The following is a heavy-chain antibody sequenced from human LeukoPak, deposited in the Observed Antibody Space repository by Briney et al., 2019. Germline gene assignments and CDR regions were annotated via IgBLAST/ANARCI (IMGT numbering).Heavy chain of an antibody. Sequence: PGGSLRLSRAPSGFTFSSYGMHWVRQAPGKGLEWVAFIRYDGSNKYYADSVKGRFTISRDNSKNTLYLQMNSLRAEDTAVYYCAKDHGLMITFGGVIVAWGQGTLVTVSS. CDR2: IRYDGSNK. J-gene: IGHJ4*02. CDR1: GFTFSSYG. D-gene: IGHD3-16*02. CDR3: AKDHGLMITFGGVIVA. V-gene: IGHV3-30*02.